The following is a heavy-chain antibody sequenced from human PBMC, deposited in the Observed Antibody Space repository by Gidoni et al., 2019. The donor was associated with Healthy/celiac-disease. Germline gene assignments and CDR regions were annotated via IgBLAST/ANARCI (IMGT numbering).Heavy chain of an antibody. CDR3: AGLLLRDGMDV. CDR1: GGSISSYY. J-gene: IGHJ6*02. CDR2: IYYSGST. D-gene: IGHD3-10*01. Sequence: QVQLQESGPGLVKPSETLSLTCTVSGGSISSYYWSWIRQPPGKGLEWIGYIYYSGSTNYNPSLKSRVTISVDTSKNQFSLKLSSVTAADTAVYYCAGLLLRDGMDVWGQGTTVTVSS. V-gene: IGHV4-59*01.